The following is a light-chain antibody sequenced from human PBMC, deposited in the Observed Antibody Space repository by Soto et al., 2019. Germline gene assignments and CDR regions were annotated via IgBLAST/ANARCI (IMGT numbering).Light chain of an antibody. CDR1: QSVSSSY. CDR3: QQYGSSPCT. CDR2: GAS. V-gene: IGKV3-20*01. J-gene: IGKJ3*01. Sequence: LSPGERATLSCRASQSVSSSYLAWYQQKPGQAPRLLIYGASSRATGIPDRFSGSGSGTDFTLTISRLEPEDFAVYYCQQYGSSPCTFGPGTKVDIK.